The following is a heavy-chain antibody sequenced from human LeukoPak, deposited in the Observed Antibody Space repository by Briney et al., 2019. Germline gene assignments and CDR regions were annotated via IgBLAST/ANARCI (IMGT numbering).Heavy chain of an antibody. CDR1: GFTFSSYA. V-gene: IGHV3-23*01. CDR2: ISGSGGST. CDR3: AKVTIGRGYCTSTSCSPFDY. D-gene: IGHD2-2*01. Sequence: GGSLRLSCAASGFTFSSYALTWVRQAPGKGLGWVSGISGSGGSTYYADSVKGRFTISRDNSKNTLHLQMNSLRADDTAVYYCAKVTIGRGYCTSTSCSPFDYWGQGTLVTVSS. J-gene: IGHJ4*02.